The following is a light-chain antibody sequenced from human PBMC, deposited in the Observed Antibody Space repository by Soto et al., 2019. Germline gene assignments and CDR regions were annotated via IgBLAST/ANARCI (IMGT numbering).Light chain of an antibody. CDR3: QQYGSSPPYT. CDR1: QSVSSSY. V-gene: IGKV3-20*01. J-gene: IGKJ2*01. CDR2: GAS. Sequence: EIVLTQSPGTLSLSPGERATVSCRASQSVSSSYLAWYQQKPGQAPSLPIYGASSRATGIPDRFSGSGSGTDFTLTISRLEPEDFAVYYCQQYGSSPPYTFGQGTKLEIK.